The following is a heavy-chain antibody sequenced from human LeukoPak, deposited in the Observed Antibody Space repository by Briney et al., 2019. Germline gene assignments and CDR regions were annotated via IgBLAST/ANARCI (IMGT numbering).Heavy chain of an antibody. D-gene: IGHD4-17*01. V-gene: IGHV4-59*01. CDR1: GGSISSYY. CDR3: ARVNGGGYFDL. J-gene: IGHJ2*01. Sequence: SETLSLTCTVSGGSISSYYWSWIRQPPGKGLEWIGYIYYSGSTNYNPSLKSRVTISVDTSKNQFSLKLSSVTAADTAVYYCARVNGGGYFDLWGRGTLVTVSS. CDR2: IYYSGST.